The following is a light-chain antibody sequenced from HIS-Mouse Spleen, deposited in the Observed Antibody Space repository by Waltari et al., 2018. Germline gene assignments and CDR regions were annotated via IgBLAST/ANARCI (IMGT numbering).Light chain of an antibody. CDR3: SSYTSSRV. CDR2: DVS. CDR1: SSEVGGYNY. V-gene: IGLV2-14*03. Sequence: QSALTQPASVSGSPGQSITISCTGTSSEVGGYNYVSWYQQHPGKGPKLMIYDVSNRPSGVSNRFSGSKSGNTASLTISGLQAEDEADYYCSSYTSSRVFGGGTKLTVL. J-gene: IGLJ2*01.